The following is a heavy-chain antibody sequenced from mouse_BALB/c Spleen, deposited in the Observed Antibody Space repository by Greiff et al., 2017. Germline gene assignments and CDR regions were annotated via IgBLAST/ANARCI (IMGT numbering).Heavy chain of an antibody. Sequence: EVKLVESGGGLVKPGGSLKLSCAASGFTFSSYAMSWVRQTPEKRLEWVASISSGGSTYYPDSVKGRFTISRDNARNILYLQMSSLRSEDTAMYYCARGGPITTVFDYWGQGTTLTVSS. J-gene: IGHJ2*01. V-gene: IGHV5-6-5*01. CDR2: ISSGGST. CDR1: GFTFSSYA. D-gene: IGHD1-1*01. CDR3: ARGGPITTVFDY.